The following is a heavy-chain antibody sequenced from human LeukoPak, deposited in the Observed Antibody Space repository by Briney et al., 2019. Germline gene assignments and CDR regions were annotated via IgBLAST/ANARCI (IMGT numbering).Heavy chain of an antibody. Sequence: SETLSLTCTVSGGSISSSSYYWGWIRQPPGKGLEWIGSIYYSGSTSYNPSLKSRVTISVDTSKNQFSLRLNSVTAADTAMYFCAKSGGYGLIDYWGQGTRVIVSS. D-gene: IGHD1-26*01. J-gene: IGHJ4*02. CDR2: IYYSGST. V-gene: IGHV4-39*07. CDR1: GGSISSSSYY. CDR3: AKSGGYGLIDY.